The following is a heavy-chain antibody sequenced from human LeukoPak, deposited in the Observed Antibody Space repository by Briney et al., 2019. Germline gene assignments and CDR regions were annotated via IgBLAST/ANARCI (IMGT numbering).Heavy chain of an antibody. Sequence: GGSLRLSCAASGFTFSNYGMHWVRPAPGKGLEWVAVISYDGSNKYYAGSVKGRFTLSTDNSKNTLYLQINRLRAEDTAVYYCVKDYGVPAATENHVFDYWGQGTLVTVSS. CDR3: VKDYGVPAATENHVFDY. CDR1: GFTFSNYG. D-gene: IGHD2-2*01. CDR2: ISYDGSNK. V-gene: IGHV3-30*18. J-gene: IGHJ4*02.